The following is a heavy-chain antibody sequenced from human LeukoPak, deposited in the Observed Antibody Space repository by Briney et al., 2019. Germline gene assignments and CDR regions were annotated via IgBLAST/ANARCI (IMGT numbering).Heavy chain of an antibody. CDR1: GYTFSDYY. CDR2: INPYSGGT. Sequence: ASAKVSCKASGYTFSDYYMHWVRQAPGQGLEWMGRINPYSGGTNYAQKFQGRVILTRDTSITTGYMDLSRLRSDDTALYYCARVRGGNNYHFDYWGQGTLVTVSS. CDR3: ARVRGGNNYHFDY. J-gene: IGHJ4*02. D-gene: IGHD1-26*01. V-gene: IGHV1-2*06.